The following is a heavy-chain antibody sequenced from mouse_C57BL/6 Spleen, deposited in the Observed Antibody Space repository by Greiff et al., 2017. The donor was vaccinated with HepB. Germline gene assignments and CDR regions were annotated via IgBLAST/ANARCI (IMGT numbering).Heavy chain of an antibody. CDR3: ARQVTGTYFDV. Sequence: DVKLVESGGGLVKPGGSLKLSCAASGFTFSSYTMSWVRQTPEKRLEWVATISGGGGNTYYPDSVKGRFTISRDNAKNTLYLQMSSLRSEDTALYYCARQVTGTYFDVWGTGTTVTVSS. CDR2: ISGGGGNT. CDR1: GFTFSSYT. D-gene: IGHD4-1*01. V-gene: IGHV5-9*01. J-gene: IGHJ1*03.